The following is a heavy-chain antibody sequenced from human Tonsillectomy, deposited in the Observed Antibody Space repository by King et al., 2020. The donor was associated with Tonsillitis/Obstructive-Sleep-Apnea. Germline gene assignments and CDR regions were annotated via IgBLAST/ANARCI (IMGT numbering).Heavy chain of an antibody. D-gene: IGHD5-24*01. V-gene: IGHV3-53*04. CDR1: GFTVSSNY. CDR3: ARARRDGYNFAFDI. Sequence: VQLVESGGGLVQPGGSLRLSCAASGFTVSSNYMSWVRQAPGKGLEWVSVIYSGGSTYYADSVKGRFTISRHNSKNTLYLQMNSLRAEDTAVYYCARARRDGYNFAFDIWGQGTMVTVSS. CDR2: IYSGGST. J-gene: IGHJ3*02.